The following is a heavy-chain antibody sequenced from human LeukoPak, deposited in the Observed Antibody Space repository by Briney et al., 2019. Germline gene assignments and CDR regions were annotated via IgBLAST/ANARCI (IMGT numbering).Heavy chain of an antibody. J-gene: IGHJ4*02. V-gene: IGHV4-59*01. D-gene: IGHD4-23*01. CDR3: ARTDYGGNSDY. CDR1: GGSISSYY. Sequence: SETLSLTCTVSGGSISSYYWSWIRQPPGKGLEWIGYIYYSVSTNYNPSLKSRVTISVDTSKNQFSLKLSSVTAADTAVYYCARTDYGGNSDYWGQGTLVTVSS. CDR2: IYYSVST.